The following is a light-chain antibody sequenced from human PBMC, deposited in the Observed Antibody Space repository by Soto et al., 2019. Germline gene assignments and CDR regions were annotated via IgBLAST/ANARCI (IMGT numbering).Light chain of an antibody. Sequence: DIQMTQSPSSLSASVGDRITITCRSSQGIGNDLGWYRQKPGKAPKRLIYAASSLQSGVPSRFSGSGSRTECTLTINSLQPEDSATYYCLQHNSYPPWTFGQGTKVDIK. CDR3: LQHNSYPPWT. CDR2: AAS. V-gene: IGKV1-17*01. CDR1: QGIGND. J-gene: IGKJ1*01.